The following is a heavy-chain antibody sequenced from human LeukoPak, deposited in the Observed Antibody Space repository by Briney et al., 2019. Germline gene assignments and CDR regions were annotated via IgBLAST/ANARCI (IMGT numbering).Heavy chain of an antibody. J-gene: IGHJ4*02. CDR2: ISAYNGNT. D-gene: IGHD6-13*01. CDR3: ARAPYSSSWPYFDY. CDR1: GYTFTSYG. V-gene: IGHV1-18*01. Sequence: ASVKVSCKASGYTFTSYGISWVRQAPGQGLEWMGWISAYNGNTNYAQKLQGRVTMTTDTSTSTAYMELRSLRSDDTAVYYCARAPYSSSWPYFDYWGQGTLVTVSS.